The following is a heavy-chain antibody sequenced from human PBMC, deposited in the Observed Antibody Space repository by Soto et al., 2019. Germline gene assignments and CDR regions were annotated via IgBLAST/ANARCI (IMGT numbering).Heavy chain of an antibody. CDR2: IYHSGST. CDR1: GGSISSGGYS. D-gene: IGHD3-10*01. CDR3: ARDRATMVRGVIPRWFDP. V-gene: IGHV4-30-2*01. Sequence: PSETLSLTCAVSGGSISSGGYSWSWIRQPPGKGLEWIGYIYHSGSTYYNPSLKSRVTISVDTSKNQFSLKLSSVTAADTAVYYCARDRATMVRGVIPRWFDPWGQGTLVTVSS. J-gene: IGHJ5*02.